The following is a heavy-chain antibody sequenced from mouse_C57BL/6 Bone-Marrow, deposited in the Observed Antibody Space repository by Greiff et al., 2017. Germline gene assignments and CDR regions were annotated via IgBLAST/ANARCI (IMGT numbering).Heavy chain of an antibody. D-gene: IGHD1-2*01. CDR3: ARLRNYGLLDY. V-gene: IGHV5-6*02. CDR1: GFTFSSYG. Sequence: EVMLVESGGDLVKPGGSLKLSCAASGFTFSSYGMSWVRQTPDKRLEWVATISSGGSYTYYPDSVKGRFTISRDNAKNTLYLQMSSLKSEDTAMYYCARLRNYGLLDYWGQGTTLTVSS. J-gene: IGHJ2*01. CDR2: ISSGGSYT.